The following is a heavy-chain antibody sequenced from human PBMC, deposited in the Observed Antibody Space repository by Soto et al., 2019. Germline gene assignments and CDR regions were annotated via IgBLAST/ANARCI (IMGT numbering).Heavy chain of an antibody. D-gene: IGHD3-10*01. CDR2: IYYSGST. CDR3: ARSQITMVPQAS. Sequence: QLQLQESGPGLVKPSETLSLTCTVSGGSISSSSYYWGWIRQPPGTGLEWIGSIYYSGSTYYNQSLKSRVTLSVDTSKNQCSLKLSSVTAANTAVYYCARSQITMVPQASWGQGTLVTVSS. J-gene: IGHJ4*02. CDR1: GGSISSSSYY. V-gene: IGHV4-39*01.